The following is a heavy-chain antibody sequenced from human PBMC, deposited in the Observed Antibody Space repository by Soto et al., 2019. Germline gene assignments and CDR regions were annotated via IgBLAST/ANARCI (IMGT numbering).Heavy chain of an antibody. V-gene: IGHV3-48*04. CDR1: GFTFSNFW. D-gene: IGHD4-17*01. CDR3: ARHRTVADVFDI. CDR2: ISSSATNI. Sequence: PGGSLRLSCAASGFTFSNFWMSWVRQAPGKGLEWVSYISSSATNIYYADSVKGRFTISRDNAKNSLSLQMDSLRVEDTAVYYCARHRTVADVFDIWGQGTMVTVSS. J-gene: IGHJ3*02.